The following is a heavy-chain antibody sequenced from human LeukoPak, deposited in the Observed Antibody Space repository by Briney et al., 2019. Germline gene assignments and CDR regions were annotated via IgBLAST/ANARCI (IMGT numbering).Heavy chain of an antibody. Sequence: GGSLRLSCAASGFTFSSYSMNWVRQAPGKGLEWVSSISSGSGYIYYADSLKGRFTISRDNAKNSLYLQMNSLRAEDTAVYYCARDNTAMVDSDYYYMDVWGKGTTVTVSS. D-gene: IGHD5-18*01. CDR1: GFTFSSYS. V-gene: IGHV3-21*01. CDR3: ARDNTAMVDSDYYYMDV. CDR2: ISSGSGYI. J-gene: IGHJ6*03.